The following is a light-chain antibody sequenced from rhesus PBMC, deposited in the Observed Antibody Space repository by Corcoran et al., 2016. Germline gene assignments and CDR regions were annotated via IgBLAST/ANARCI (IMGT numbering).Light chain of an antibody. CDR3: QPYRSFPLG. CDR2: KTS. CDR1: QSISNW. J-gene: IGKJ4*01. V-gene: IGKV1-22*01. Sequence: DIQMTQSPPSLSASVGDTVTITCRASQSISNWLAWYQQKPGKAPKLLTYKTSTLDGGVPYRFSGSGSVTAITITLRRLQSEGFAPWCWQPYRSFPLGFGRGTKVEI.